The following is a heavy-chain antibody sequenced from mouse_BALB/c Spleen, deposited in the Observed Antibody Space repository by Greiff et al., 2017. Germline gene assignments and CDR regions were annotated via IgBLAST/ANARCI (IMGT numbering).Heavy chain of an antibody. Sequence: EVKLQESGAELVKPGASVKLSCTASGFNIKDTYMHWVKQRPEQGLEWIGRIDPANGNTKYDPKFQGKATITADTSSNTAYLQLSSLTSEDTAVYYCASSYYGSTWFAYWGQGTLVTVSA. CDR3: ASSYYGSTWFAY. CDR2: IDPANGNT. V-gene: IGHV14-3*02. J-gene: IGHJ3*01. D-gene: IGHD1-1*01. CDR1: GFNIKDTY.